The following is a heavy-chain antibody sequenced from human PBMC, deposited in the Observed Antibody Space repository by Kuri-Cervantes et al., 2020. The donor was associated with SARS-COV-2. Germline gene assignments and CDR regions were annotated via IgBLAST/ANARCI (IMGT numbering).Heavy chain of an antibody. D-gene: IGHD2-2*01. CDR3: AREMENGPGDGLVVPAAIDY. J-gene: IGHJ4*02. Sequence: GESLKISCAASGFTFSSYDMHWVRQATGKGLEWVSAIGTAGDPYYPGSVKGRFTISRENAKNTLYLQMNSLRAEDTAVYYCAREMENGPGDGLVVPAAIDYWGQGTLVTVSS. V-gene: IGHV3-13*05. CDR2: IGTAGDP. CDR1: GFTFSSYD.